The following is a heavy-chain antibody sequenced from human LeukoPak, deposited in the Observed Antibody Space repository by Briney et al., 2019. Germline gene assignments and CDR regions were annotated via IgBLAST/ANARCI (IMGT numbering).Heavy chain of an antibody. V-gene: IGHV3-74*01. CDR1: GFTFSSYW. CDR3: ASCLLSYSRSCPEDY. Sequence: GGSLRLSCAASGFTFSSYWMHWVRQAPGKGLVWVSRINSDGSSTSYADSVKGRFTISRDNAKNTLYLQMNSLRAEDTAVYYCASCLLSYSRSCPEDYWGQGTLVTVSS. D-gene: IGHD6-13*01. CDR2: INSDGSST. J-gene: IGHJ4*02.